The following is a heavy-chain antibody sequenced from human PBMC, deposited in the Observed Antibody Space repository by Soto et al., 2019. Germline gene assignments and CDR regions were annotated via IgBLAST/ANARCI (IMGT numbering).Heavy chain of an antibody. CDR1: GFTFSDYY. CDR3: ARVVPGFVVVADADS. CDR2: INSRGSTI. D-gene: IGHD2-15*01. Sequence: QVQLVESGGGVVKPGGSLRLSCAASGFTFSDYYMSWIRQAPGKGLEWISYINSRGSTIYYADSVKGRFTISRDNARNSLHLQMNSLRVEDTAVYYCARVVPGFVVVADADSWGQGALVTVSS. J-gene: IGHJ5*01. V-gene: IGHV3-11*01.